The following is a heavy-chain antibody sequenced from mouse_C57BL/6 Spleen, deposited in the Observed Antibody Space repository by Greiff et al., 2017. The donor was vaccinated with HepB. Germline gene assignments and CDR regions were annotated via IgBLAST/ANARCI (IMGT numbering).Heavy chain of an antibody. CDR2: IYPGDGDT. CDR1: GYAFSSSW. J-gene: IGHJ4*01. CDR3: ANWDDAMDY. Sequence: VQLQQSGPELVKPGASVKISCKASGYAFSSSWMNWVKQRPGKGLEWIGRIYPGDGDTNYNGKFKGKATLTADKYSSTAYMQLSSLTSEDSAVYFCANWDDAMDYWGQRTSVTVSS. V-gene: IGHV1-82*01. D-gene: IGHD4-1*01.